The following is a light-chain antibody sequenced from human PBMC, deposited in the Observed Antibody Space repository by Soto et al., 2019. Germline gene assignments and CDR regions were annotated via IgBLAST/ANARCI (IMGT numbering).Light chain of an antibody. J-gene: IGKJ1*01. CDR3: LLDYSYFWA. CDR1: QGIRSA. CDR2: AAS. Sequence: RMTQSPSAVSASVGDRVTITCRASQGIRSALGWYQQKPGKVPKLLIYAASTLQSGVPSRFSGSGSGTDFTLTISSLQPEDFATYYCLLDYSYFWAFGQGTKVDIK. V-gene: IGKV1-6*01.